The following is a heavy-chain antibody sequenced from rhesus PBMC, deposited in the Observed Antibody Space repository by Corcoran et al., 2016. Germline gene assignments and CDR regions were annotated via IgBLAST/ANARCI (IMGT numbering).Heavy chain of an antibody. CDR2: ITYSGST. J-gene: IGHJ5-1*01. Sequence: QVQLQESGPGLVKPSETLSLTCAVSGGSISSGYYHWSWIRQPPGKGLEWIGYITYSGSTSYNPSLKSRVTISRDTSKNQVSLKLTSVTAADTAVYYCARDNRFDVWGPGVLVTVSS. V-gene: IGHV4-122*02. CDR1: GGSISSGYYH. CDR3: ARDNRFDV.